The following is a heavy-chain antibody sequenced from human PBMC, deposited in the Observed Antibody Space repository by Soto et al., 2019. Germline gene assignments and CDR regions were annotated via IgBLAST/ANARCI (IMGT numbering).Heavy chain of an antibody. Sequence: PSETLSLTCIVSGGSISSYYWGWIRQPPGKGLEWIGSIYYSGSTYYNPSLKSRVTISVDTSKNQFSLKLSSVTAADTAVYYCACIFSGGYGYGFYYYGMDVWGQGTTVTVSS. CDR1: GGSISSYY. CDR2: IYYSGST. D-gene: IGHD5-18*01. CDR3: ACIFSGGYGYGFYYYGMDV. V-gene: IGHV4-39*01. J-gene: IGHJ6*02.